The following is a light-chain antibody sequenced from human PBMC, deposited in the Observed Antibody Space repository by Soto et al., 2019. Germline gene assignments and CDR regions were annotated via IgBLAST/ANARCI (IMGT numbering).Light chain of an antibody. Sequence: EIVMTQSPATLSVSPGERATLSCRASQSVCSNLAWYQQKPGQAPRLLIYGASTRATGIPARFSGSGSGTEFTLTISSLQSEDFAVYYCQQYNNWLRTFGQGTKVEIK. J-gene: IGKJ1*01. CDR2: GAS. CDR3: QQYNNWLRT. CDR1: QSVCSN. V-gene: IGKV3-15*01.